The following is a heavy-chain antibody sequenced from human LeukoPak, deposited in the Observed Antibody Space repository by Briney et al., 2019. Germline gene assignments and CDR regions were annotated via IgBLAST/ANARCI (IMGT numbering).Heavy chain of an antibody. V-gene: IGHV3-7*01. D-gene: IGHD3-16*01. CDR2: IKQDGSEK. CDR3: ARNWGWSAGY. CDR1: GFTFSDSW. J-gene: IGHJ4*02. Sequence: PGESLRLSCAASGFTFSDSWISWVRQAPGKGLEYVAHIKQDGSEKYYVDSGKCRFTISRDNARNSLYLQVNSLRSEDTAVYYCARNWGWSAGYWGQGTLVTVSS.